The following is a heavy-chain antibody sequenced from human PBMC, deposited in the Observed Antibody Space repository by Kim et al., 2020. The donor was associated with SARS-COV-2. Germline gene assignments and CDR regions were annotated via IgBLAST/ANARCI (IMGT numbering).Heavy chain of an antibody. CDR2: INPNSGGT. CDR1: GYTFTGYY. CDR3: ARGRRGFGLLLIAVAGTIGDY. D-gene: IGHD6-19*01. Sequence: ASVKVSCKASGYTFTGYYMHWVRQAPGQGLEWMGRINPNSGGTNYAQKFQGRVTMTRDTSISTAYMELSRLRSDDTAVYYCARGRRGFGLLLIAVAGTIGDYWGQGTLVTVSS. V-gene: IGHV1-2*06. J-gene: IGHJ4*02.